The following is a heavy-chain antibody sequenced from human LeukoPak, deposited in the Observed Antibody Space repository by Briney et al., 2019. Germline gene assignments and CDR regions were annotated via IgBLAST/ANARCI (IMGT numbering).Heavy chain of an antibody. J-gene: IGHJ6*02. D-gene: IGHD2-15*01. CDR1: GFPFSSYA. Sequence: GGSLRLSCSASGFPFSSYAMEWVRQAPGKGLEYVSAISDSGGSTYYADSEKGRFTISRDNSKNTLYLQMSSLRAEDTAVYFCVRGYSFGPYSMDVWGQGTTVTVSS. V-gene: IGHV3-64D*09. CDR3: VRGYSFGPYSMDV. CDR2: ISDSGGST.